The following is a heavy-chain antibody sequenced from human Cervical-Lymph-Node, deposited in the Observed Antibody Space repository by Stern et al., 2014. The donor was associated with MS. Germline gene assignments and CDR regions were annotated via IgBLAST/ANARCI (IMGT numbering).Heavy chain of an antibody. J-gene: IGHJ3*01. V-gene: IGHV1-24*01. CDR1: GDTLTDFS. CDR3: ATGVPDAFYV. D-gene: IGHD3-10*01. CDR2: FDPEDAEI. Sequence: VQLLESGAEVKKPGASVKLSCKVSGDTLTDFSTHWVRQAPGKGLEWVGGFDPEDAEIIYAPKFQGRVSMTEDTSTDTAYMELSRLRSEDTAVYYCATGVPDAFYVWGQGTMVTVSS.